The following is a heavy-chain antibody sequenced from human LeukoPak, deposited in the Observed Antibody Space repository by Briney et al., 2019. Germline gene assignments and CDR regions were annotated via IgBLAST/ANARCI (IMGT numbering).Heavy chain of an antibody. CDR3: ARESSWSFDY. CDR2: IYSDGGT. J-gene: IGHJ4*02. CDR1: GLTVSSSY. D-gene: IGHD6-13*01. Sequence: GGSLRLSCAASGLTVSSSYMSWVRQAPGKGLEWVSVIYSDGGTYYADSVKDRFTISRDNSKNTLYLQTNSLRAEDTALYYCARESSWSFDYWGQGTLVTVSS. V-gene: IGHV3-66*01.